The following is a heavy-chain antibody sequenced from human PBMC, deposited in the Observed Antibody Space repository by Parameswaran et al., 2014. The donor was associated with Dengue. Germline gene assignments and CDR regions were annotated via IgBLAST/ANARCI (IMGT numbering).Heavy chain of an antibody. V-gene: IGHV1-8*01. D-gene: IGHD3-10*01. J-gene: IGHJ5*02. Sequence: ASVKVSCKASGYSFTSYDINWVRQATGQGLEWMGWMNPNTDTTGYAQKFQGRVTMTRNTSISTAYMELSSLTSEDTAVYYCARRRPSGSGSKRNNWFDPWGQGTQVTVSS. CDR2: MNPNTDTT. CDR1: GYSFTSYD. CDR3: ARRRPSGSGSKRNNWFDP.